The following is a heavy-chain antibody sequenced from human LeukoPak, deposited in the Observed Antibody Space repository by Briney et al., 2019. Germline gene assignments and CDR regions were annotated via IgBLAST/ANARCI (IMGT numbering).Heavy chain of an antibody. CDR2: IYTSGST. Sequence: SETLSLTCTVSGGSISSGSYYWSWIRQPAGKGLEWIGHIYTSGSTNYNPSLKSRVTMSVDTSKNQFSLKLSSVTAADTAVYYCARDAYYYGSGSYFFDYWGQGTLVTVSS. J-gene: IGHJ4*02. V-gene: IGHV4-61*09. CDR3: ARDAYYYGSGSYFFDY. D-gene: IGHD3-10*01. CDR1: GGSISSGSYY.